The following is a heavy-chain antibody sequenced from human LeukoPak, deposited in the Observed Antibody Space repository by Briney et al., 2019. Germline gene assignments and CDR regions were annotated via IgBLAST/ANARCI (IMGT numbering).Heavy chain of an antibody. CDR3: ARGYYYDSSGYYSAAYYFDY. CDR1: GGSFSGYY. Sequence: SETLSLTCAVYGGSFSGYYWSWIRQPPGKGLEWIGEINHSGSTNYNPSLKCRVTISVDTSKNQFSLKLSSVTAADTAVYYCARGYYYDSSGYYSAAYYFDYWGQGTLVTVSS. D-gene: IGHD3-22*01. J-gene: IGHJ4*02. CDR2: INHSGST. V-gene: IGHV4-34*01.